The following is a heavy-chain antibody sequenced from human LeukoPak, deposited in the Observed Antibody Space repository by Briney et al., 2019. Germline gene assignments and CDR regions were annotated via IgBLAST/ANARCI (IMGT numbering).Heavy chain of an antibody. D-gene: IGHD6-13*01. J-gene: IGHJ5*02. CDR1: GYSISGGYY. CDR2: IYHSGSP. Sequence: PSEALSLTCAVSGYSISGGYYWGWFRQPPGKGLEGIGSIYHSGSPYSNPPLKSRATISVDTPKNQSPLKLSSVTAADTAVYYCASLPVTGYSSSWIWFDPWGQGTLLTVSS. V-gene: IGHV4-38-2*01. CDR3: ASLPVTGYSSSWIWFDP.